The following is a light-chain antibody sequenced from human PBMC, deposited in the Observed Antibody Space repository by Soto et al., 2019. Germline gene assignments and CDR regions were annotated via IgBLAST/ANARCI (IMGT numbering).Light chain of an antibody. Sequence: DIQMNQSPSSVSASVGVRVTITCRASQGISSWLAWYQQKPGKPPKLLIYAASSLQSGVPSRFSGSGSVRDVTDSISSVKHEDVATYYCRQANSFPITFGLGTRLEIK. V-gene: IGKV1-12*01. CDR3: RQANSFPIT. J-gene: IGKJ5*01. CDR1: QGISSW. CDR2: AAS.